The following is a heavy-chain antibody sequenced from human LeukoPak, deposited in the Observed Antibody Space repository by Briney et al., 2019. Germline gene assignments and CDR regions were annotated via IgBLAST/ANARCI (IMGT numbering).Heavy chain of an antibody. J-gene: IGHJ4*02. CDR3: ARAPYGSGSSYNADFDY. CDR2: MNPNSGNT. CDR1: GYTFTSYD. D-gene: IGHD3-10*01. V-gene: IGHV1-8*01. Sequence: ASVKVSCKASGYTFTSYDINWVRQATGQGLEWMGWMNPNSGNTGYAQKFQGRVTMTRNTSISTAYMELSSLRSEDTAVYYCARAPYGSGSSYNADFDYWGQGTLVTVSS.